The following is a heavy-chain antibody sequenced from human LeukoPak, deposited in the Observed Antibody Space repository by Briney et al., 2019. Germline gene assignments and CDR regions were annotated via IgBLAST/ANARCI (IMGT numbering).Heavy chain of an antibody. J-gene: IGHJ3*02. Sequence: SVTVSFTCSGYTFTSNDINWVRQATGQGLGWMGVMNPSSGKTGYSHKFQGRVTMTMSTSISTAYMELSSLRPEDTAVYYCAKVQGGDSEYSSGWLDDFDIRGKGTVVTVSS. CDR3: AKVQGGDSEYSSGWLDDFDI. V-gene: IGHV1-8*01. CDR1: GYTFTSND. D-gene: IGHD6-19*01. CDR2: MNPSSGKT.